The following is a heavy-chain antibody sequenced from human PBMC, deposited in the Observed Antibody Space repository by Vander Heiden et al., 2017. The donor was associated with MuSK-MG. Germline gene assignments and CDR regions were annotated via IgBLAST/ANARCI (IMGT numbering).Heavy chain of an antibody. CDR1: GYTFTNYF. J-gene: IGHJ4*02. D-gene: IGHD4-17*01. CDR3: ARGTTVATLAVDY. V-gene: IGHV1-46*01. Sequence: GPEVKKPGASVTVSCKASGYTFTNYFIHWVRRAPGHGLEWMGIISPTGGSTTYAQRFQGRVTMTRDTSTSTVYMEVNRLRSEDTAVYYCARGTTVATLAVDYWGQGTLVTVS. CDR2: ISPTGGST.